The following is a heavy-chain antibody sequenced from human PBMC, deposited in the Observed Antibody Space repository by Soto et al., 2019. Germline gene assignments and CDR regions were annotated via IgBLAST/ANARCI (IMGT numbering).Heavy chain of an antibody. Sequence: TGGSLRLSCVTSGFTFSRNTMNWVRQAPGKGLEWVASITSSGSYVYYADSVKGRFSASRDNAKNSLSLQMDSLRPDDTAIYFCVKDEGIEAMDVWGQGTTVTVS. J-gene: IGHJ6*02. V-gene: IGHV3-21*01. CDR1: GFTFSRNT. CDR2: ITSSGSYV. D-gene: IGHD3-3*02. CDR3: VKDEGIEAMDV.